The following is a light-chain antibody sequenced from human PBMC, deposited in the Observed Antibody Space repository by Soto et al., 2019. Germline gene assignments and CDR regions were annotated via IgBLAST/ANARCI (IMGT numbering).Light chain of an antibody. V-gene: IGKV3-15*01. CDR1: QSVASY. J-gene: IGKJ1*01. CDR3: QQYNNGPWT. Sequence: EIVMTQSPVTLSVSPGGRATLSCRASQSVASYLAWYQHKPGQAPRLLIYGTSTRATGIPARFSGSGSGTDFTLTISSLQSEDFAVYYCQQYNNGPWTFGQGTKVDI. CDR2: GTS.